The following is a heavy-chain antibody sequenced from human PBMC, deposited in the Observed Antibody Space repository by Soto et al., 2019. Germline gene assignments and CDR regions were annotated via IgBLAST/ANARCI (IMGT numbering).Heavy chain of an antibody. Sequence: XGSLRLSCAASGFTFSSYSMNWVRQAPGKGLEWVSSISSSSSYIYYADSVKGRFTISRDNAKNSLYLQMNSLRAEDTAVYYCARGYDFWSGWGPDYYYGMDVWGQGTTVTVSS. CDR1: GFTFSSYS. CDR2: ISSSSSYI. V-gene: IGHV3-21*01. J-gene: IGHJ6*02. CDR3: ARGYDFWSGWGPDYYYGMDV. D-gene: IGHD3-3*01.